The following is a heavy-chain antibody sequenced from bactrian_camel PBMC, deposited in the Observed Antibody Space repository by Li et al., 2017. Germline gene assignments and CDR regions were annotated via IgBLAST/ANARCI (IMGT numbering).Heavy chain of an antibody. V-gene: IGHV3S53*01. D-gene: IGHD7*01. Sequence: HVQLVESGGGSVQAGGSLTLSCAASGLVYPLWSMAWFRQAPGKEREGVARIDSRGTTEYVVSVKGRFTISQDNPKNTLYLQMNSLKIEDTAVYYCMASRALNSGGGCIRYWGQGTQVTVS. CDR1: GLVYPLWS. CDR2: IDSRGTT. CDR3: MASRALNSGGGCIRY. J-gene: IGHJ4*01.